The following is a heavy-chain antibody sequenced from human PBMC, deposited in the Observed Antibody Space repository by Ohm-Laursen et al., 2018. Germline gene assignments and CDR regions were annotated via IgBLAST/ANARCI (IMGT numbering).Heavy chain of an antibody. Sequence: SLRLSCAASGFTFSSYSMNWVRQAPGKGLEWVSYISSSSSTIYYADSVKGRFTISRDNAKNSLYLQMNSLRAEDTAVYYCARDQSMVRGVHFDYWGQGTLVTVSS. V-gene: IGHV3-48*01. CDR3: ARDQSMVRGVHFDY. J-gene: IGHJ4*02. CDR2: ISSSSSTI. D-gene: IGHD3-10*01. CDR1: GFTFSSYS.